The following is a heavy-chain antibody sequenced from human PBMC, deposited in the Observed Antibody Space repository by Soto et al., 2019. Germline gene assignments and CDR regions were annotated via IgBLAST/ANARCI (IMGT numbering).Heavy chain of an antibody. V-gene: IGHV3-23*01. D-gene: IGHD1-20*01. CDR3: ARDNWNTV. CDR2: ISGSGSST. J-gene: IGHJ3*01. CDR1: GFTFSSYA. Sequence: PGGSLRLSCAASGFTFSSYAMSWVRQAPGKGLEWVSPISGSGSSTFYADSVKGRFTISRDNAKNTLYLQMNSLRAEDTAVYYCARDNWNTVWGQGTMVTVSS.